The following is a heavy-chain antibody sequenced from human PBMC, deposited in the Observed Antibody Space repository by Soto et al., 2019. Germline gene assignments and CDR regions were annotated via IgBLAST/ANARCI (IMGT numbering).Heavy chain of an antibody. D-gene: IGHD2-2*01. CDR1: GFSFSRYS. CDR2: IWYDGVVR. J-gene: IGHJ6*02. Sequence: PGGSLRLSCAACGFSFSRYSIHWVRQAPCKGLEWVADIWYDGVVRYYADSVKGRFTVSRDNSKNILYLQMNSLRADDTAVYYCARDIKTSAVDVGGQGTKVKVSS. CDR3: ARDIKTSAVDV. V-gene: IGHV3-33*01.